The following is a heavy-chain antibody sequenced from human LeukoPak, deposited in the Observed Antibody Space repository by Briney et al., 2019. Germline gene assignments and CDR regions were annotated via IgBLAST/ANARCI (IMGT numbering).Heavy chain of an antibody. Sequence: SETLSLTCAVSGYSISSGYYWSWIRQPPGKGREWIGYIYYSGSTYYNPSLKSRVTISVDTSKNQFSLKLSSVTAADTAVDYCAAKELVPAAKFDPRGQGTLVTVSS. D-gene: IGHD2-2*01. J-gene: IGHJ5*02. CDR2: IYYSGST. CDR1: GYSISSGYY. V-gene: IGHV4-30-4*08. CDR3: AAKELVPAAKFDP.